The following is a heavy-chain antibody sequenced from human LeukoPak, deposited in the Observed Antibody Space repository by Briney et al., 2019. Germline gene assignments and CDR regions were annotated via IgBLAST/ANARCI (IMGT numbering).Heavy chain of an antibody. CDR3: ARGGVEGRYFDY. V-gene: IGHV1-69*01. CDR1: GGTFXSXA. D-gene: IGHD3-16*01. Sequence: VKXSXXAXGGTFXSXAISWVRQAPGQGXEWMGGIIPIFGTANYAQKFQGRVTITADESTSTAYMELSSLRSEDTAVYYCARGGVEGRYFDYWGQGTLVTVS. J-gene: IGHJ4*02. CDR2: IIPIFGTA.